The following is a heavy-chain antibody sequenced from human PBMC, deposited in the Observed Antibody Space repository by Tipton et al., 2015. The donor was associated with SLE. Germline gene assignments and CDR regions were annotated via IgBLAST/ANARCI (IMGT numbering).Heavy chain of an antibody. V-gene: IGHV3-23*01. Sequence: SLRLSCAASGFTFSTYGMHWIRQAPGKGLEWVSLISGGGGSTHYADSVRGRFTISRDNSKNTLYLQMNSLRAEDTAVYFCVRGVGMNDWGQGTLVTVSS. CDR3: VRGVGMND. D-gene: IGHD1-1*01. J-gene: IGHJ4*02. CDR2: ISGGGGST. CDR1: GFTFSTYG.